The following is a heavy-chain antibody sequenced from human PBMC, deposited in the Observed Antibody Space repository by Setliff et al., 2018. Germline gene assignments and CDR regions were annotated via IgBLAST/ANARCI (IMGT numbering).Heavy chain of an antibody. CDR3: ASRNSDGGPEYFQH. V-gene: IGHV4-34*01. Sequence: KTSETLSLTCAVYGGSFSDYFWSWIRQPPGKGLEWISEINHGRTTNFNPSLKSRVTMSVDASKNQISLKLMSVTAADTAVYYCASRNSDGGPEYFQHWGQGALVTVSS. CDR2: INHGRTT. J-gene: IGHJ1*01. CDR1: GGSFSDYF. D-gene: IGHD1-26*01.